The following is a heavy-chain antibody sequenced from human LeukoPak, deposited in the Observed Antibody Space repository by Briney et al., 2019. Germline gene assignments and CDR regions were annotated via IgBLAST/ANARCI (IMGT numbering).Heavy chain of an antibody. CDR3: ARDRGTWNDDGFDY. J-gene: IGHJ4*02. Sequence: SETLSLTCTVSGDSISSSSYYWGFIRQPPGQGLEWIGSIYYSGSTYYNASFKTRVTISLDTSKNQFSLKLSSVTAADTAVYYCARDRGTWNDDGFDYWGQGTLVTVSS. CDR1: GDSISSSSYY. V-gene: IGHV4-39*07. CDR2: IYYSGST. D-gene: IGHD1-1*01.